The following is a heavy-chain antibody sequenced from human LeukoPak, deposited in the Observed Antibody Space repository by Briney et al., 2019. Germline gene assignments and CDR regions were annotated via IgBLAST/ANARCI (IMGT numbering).Heavy chain of an antibody. CDR2: IKSKTDGGTT. V-gene: IGHV3-15*01. Sequence: PGGSLRLSCAASGFTFSNAWMSWVRRAPGKGLEWVGRIKSKTDGGTTDYAAPVKGRFTISRDDSKNTLYLQMNSLKTEDTAVYYCTTDIDYYGSGSYYYYFDYWGQGTLVTASS. CDR1: GFTFSNAW. D-gene: IGHD3-10*01. J-gene: IGHJ4*02. CDR3: TTDIDYYGSGSYYYYFDY.